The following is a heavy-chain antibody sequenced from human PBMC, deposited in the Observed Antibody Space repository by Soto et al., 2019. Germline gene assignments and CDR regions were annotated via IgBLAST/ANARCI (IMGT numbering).Heavy chain of an antibody. D-gene: IGHD1-1*01. J-gene: IGHJ4*02. CDR3: DRGRYGNY. CDR2: ISAHNGNT. Sequence: QVHLVQSGAEVKKPGASVKVSCKGSGYAFTTYGITWVRQAPGQGLEWMGWISAHNGNTNNAQKLQGRGTVTRDTSTITSDIALRCLSEDDAAVYFCDRGRYGNYWGQGALVTVSS. V-gene: IGHV1-18*01. CDR1: GYAFTTYG.